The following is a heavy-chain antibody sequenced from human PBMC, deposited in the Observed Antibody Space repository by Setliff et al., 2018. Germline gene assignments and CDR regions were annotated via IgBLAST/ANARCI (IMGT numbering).Heavy chain of an antibody. CDR1: GDSISNYY. Sequence: SETLSLTCTVSGDSISNYYWNWIRQPAGKGLEWIGSTYYNGTAYYNPSLQSRVAISVDTSKNYFSLDVSSVTAADTAVYYCVRESRSTWYRRDFWGQGTLVTVSS. V-gene: IGHV4-4*07. D-gene: IGHD6-13*01. CDR2: TYYNGTA. CDR3: VRESRSTWYRRDF. J-gene: IGHJ4*02.